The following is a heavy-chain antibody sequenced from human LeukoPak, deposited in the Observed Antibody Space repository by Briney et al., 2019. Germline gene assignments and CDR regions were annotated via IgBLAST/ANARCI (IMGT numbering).Heavy chain of an antibody. D-gene: IGHD3-22*01. J-gene: IGHJ4*02. CDR3: ASVYYYDSSGFDY. V-gene: IGHV1-2*02. Sequence: GASVKVSCKASGYTFTGYYMHCVRQAPGQELEWMGWINPNSGGTNYAQKFQGRVTMTRDTSISTAYMELSRLRSDDTAVYYCASVYYYDSSGFDYWGQGTLVTVSS. CDR1: GYTFTGYY. CDR2: INPNSGGT.